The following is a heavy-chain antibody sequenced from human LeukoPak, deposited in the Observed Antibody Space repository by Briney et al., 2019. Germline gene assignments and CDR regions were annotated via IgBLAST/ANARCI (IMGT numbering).Heavy chain of an antibody. V-gene: IGHV3-9*01. CDR1: GFTFDDYA. CDR3: AKDSDSSGYLGGGHY. Sequence: PGGSLRLSCAASGFTFDDYAMHWVRQAPGKGLEWVSGISWNSGSIGYADSVKGRFTISRDNAKNSLYLQMNSLRAEDTALYYCAKDSDSSGYLGGGHYWGQGTLVTVSS. D-gene: IGHD3-22*01. CDR2: ISWNSGSI. J-gene: IGHJ4*02.